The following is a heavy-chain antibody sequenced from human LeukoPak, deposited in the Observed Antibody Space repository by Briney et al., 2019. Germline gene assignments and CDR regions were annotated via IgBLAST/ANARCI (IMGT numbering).Heavy chain of an antibody. CDR3: ARVRNGYSSGLDV. J-gene: IGHJ6*02. CDR1: KFTLGSFW. D-gene: IGHD2-15*01. V-gene: IGHV3-74*01. CDR2: INPDGSDT. Sequence: GGSLRLPCAASKFTLGSFWMNWVRLVPGKGLLWVSRINPDGSDTEYADSVKGRFTVSRDNARNTLYLEMRSLSVQDSGLYYCARVRNGYSSGLDVWGPGTWVTVSS.